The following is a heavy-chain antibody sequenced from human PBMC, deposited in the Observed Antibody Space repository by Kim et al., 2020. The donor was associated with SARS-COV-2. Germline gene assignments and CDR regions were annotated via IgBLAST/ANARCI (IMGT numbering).Heavy chain of an antibody. Sequence: GGSLRLSCAASGFTFSNDRMNWVRQAPGKGLEWVACISANGRTIHYADSVKGRFTISRDNDKNSLYLQMNSLRDEDTAVYYCARDSGSSGWYGWLDPWGQGTLVTVSS. CDR2: ISANGRTI. V-gene: IGHV3-48*02. CDR3: ARDSGSSGWYGWLDP. J-gene: IGHJ5*02. D-gene: IGHD6-19*01. CDR1: GFTFSNDR.